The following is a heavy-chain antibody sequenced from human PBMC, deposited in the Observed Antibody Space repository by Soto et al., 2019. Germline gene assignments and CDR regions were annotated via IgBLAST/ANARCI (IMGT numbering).Heavy chain of an antibody. D-gene: IGHD5-12*01. CDR2: ISSSSYI. V-gene: IGHV3-21*01. Sequence: GGSLRLSCSASGFTFSSYSMNWVRKAPGKGLEWVSSISSSSYIYYADSVKGRFTISRDNAKNSLYLQMNSLRAEDTAVYYCARDSLVADAFDIWGQGTMVTVSS. J-gene: IGHJ3*02. CDR3: ARDSLVADAFDI. CDR1: GFTFSSYS.